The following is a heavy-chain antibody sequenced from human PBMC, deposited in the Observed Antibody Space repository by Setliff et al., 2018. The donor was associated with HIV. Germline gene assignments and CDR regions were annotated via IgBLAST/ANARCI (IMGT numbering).Heavy chain of an antibody. CDR3: ASRYYDILTGSEGFDY. CDR2: LYSGGST. Sequence: PSETLSLTCSVSGVSVNDYYWSWIRQPAGKGLEWIGRLYSGGSTCYNPSLRSRLTISVDTSKNQFSLKLSSVTAADTAVYYCASRYYDILTGSEGFDYWGQGTLVTVS. J-gene: IGHJ4*02. CDR1: GVSVNDYY. V-gene: IGHV4-4*07. D-gene: IGHD3-9*01.